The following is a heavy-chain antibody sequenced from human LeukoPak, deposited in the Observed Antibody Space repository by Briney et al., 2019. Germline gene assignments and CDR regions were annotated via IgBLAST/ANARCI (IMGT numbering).Heavy chain of an antibody. CDR1: GGPITTSSYY. J-gene: IGHJ3*02. V-gene: IGHV4-39*02. CDR2: IYYTGGT. CDR3: AKDGGLAESNTHDAFDI. Sequence: PSETLSLTCSVSGGPITTSSYYWGWIRQPPEKGLEWIGSIYYTGGTNYSPSLKSRVTISVDTSKNQFSLKLSSVTAADTAVYYCAKDGGLAESNTHDAFDIWGQGTMVTVTS. D-gene: IGHD6-13*01.